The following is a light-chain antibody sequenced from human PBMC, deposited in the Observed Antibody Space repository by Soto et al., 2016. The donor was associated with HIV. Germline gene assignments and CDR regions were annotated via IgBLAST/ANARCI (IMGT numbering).Light chain of an antibody. CDR3: MQRIQFPR. J-gene: IGKJ2*03. CDR2: EVS. V-gene: IGKV2D-29*01. Sequence: DIVMTQSPLSLPVTPGESASISCRSSQSLLHSDGYNYLDWYLQKAGQPPHLLMYEVSNRFSGVPNRFSGSGSGTDFTLRISRVEAEDIGVYYCMQRIQFPRFGQGTKLEIK. CDR1: QSLLHSDGYNY.